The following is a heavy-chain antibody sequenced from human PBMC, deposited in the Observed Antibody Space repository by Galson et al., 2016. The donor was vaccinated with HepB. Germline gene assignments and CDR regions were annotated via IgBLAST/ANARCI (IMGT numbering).Heavy chain of an antibody. Sequence: SLRLSCAASGFTFSTYAMSWVRQAPGKGLEWVSAMSDSGGSTYYADSVKGRFTISRDNSKNTPYLQMNSLGAEDAAIYYCAVRYSSIWYFQHWGRGTLVTVSS. V-gene: IGHV3-23*01. D-gene: IGHD6-13*01. CDR2: MSDSGGST. CDR1: GFTFSTYA. CDR3: AVRYSSIWYFQH. J-gene: IGHJ1*01.